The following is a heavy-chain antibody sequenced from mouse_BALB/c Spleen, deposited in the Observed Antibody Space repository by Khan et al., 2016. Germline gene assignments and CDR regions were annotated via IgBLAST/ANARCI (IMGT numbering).Heavy chain of an antibody. J-gene: IGHJ3*01. CDR1: GFTFSSYT. CDR2: ISSGGNYT. V-gene: IGHV5-6-4*01. CDR3: TRDSSGGFAY. D-gene: IGHD3-1*01. Sequence: EVELVESGGGLVKPGGSLKLSCAASGFTFSSYTMSWVRQTPEKRLEWVATISSGGNYTYYPDTVKGRFTISRDNAKNTRYLQMSSLKSEDTAMYYCTRDSSGGFAYGGQGTLVTVSA.